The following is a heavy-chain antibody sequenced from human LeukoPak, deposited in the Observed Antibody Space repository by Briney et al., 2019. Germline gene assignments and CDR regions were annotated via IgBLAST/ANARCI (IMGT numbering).Heavy chain of an antibody. CDR1: GFTFSSYW. J-gene: IGHJ4*02. D-gene: IGHD6-13*01. CDR2: ISYDGSNK. V-gene: IGHV3-30-3*01. Sequence: GGSLRLSCAASGFTFSSYWMSWVRQAPGKGLEWVAVISYDGSNKYYADSVKGRFTISRDNSKNTLYLQMNSLRAEDTAVYYCARDLGSPSPFDYWGQGTLVTVSS. CDR3: ARDLGSPSPFDY.